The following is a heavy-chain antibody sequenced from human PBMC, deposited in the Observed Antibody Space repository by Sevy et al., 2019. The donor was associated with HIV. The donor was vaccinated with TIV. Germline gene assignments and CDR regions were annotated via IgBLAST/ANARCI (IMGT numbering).Heavy chain of an antibody. Sequence: GWSLRLSCAASGFTFSDYFMSWIRQAPGKGLEWVSYMSSSGYTIYYADSVKGRFTISRDNAKNSLYLQMNSLRAEDTAVYYCAKLYDILTGHNFGFDYWGQGALVTVSS. J-gene: IGHJ4*02. V-gene: IGHV3-11*01. CDR3: AKLYDILTGHNFGFDY. CDR2: MSSSGYTI. CDR1: GFTFSDYF. D-gene: IGHD3-9*01.